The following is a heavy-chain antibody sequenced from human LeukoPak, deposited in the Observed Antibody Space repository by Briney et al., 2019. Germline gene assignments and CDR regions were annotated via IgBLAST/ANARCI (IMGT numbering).Heavy chain of an antibody. V-gene: IGHV3-21*01. CDR3: ARLFGGVTTYDY. CDR1: GFTFSSFS. Sequence: GGSLRLSCAASGFTFSSFSMNWVRQAPGKGLEWVSSISSSSSYIYYADSVKGRFTISRDNAKNSLYLQMNSLRAEDTAVYYCARLFGGVTTYDYWGQGALVTVSS. D-gene: IGHD2-8*02. J-gene: IGHJ4*02. CDR2: ISSSSSYI.